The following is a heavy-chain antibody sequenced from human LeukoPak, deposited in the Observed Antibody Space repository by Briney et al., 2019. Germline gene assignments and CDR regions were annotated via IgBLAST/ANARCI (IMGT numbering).Heavy chain of an antibody. Sequence: TPSETLSLTCAVYGESFIYNYWTWIRQPPGKGLEWIGEINHSGSTNYNPSLKCRVTMSIDRAKNQFSLNLSSVTAADTAVYYCARDSSGWYRAIDWFDPWGQGTLVTVSS. CDR3: ARDSSGWYRAIDWFDP. J-gene: IGHJ5*02. V-gene: IGHV4-34*01. CDR1: GESFIYNY. CDR2: INHSGST. D-gene: IGHD6-19*01.